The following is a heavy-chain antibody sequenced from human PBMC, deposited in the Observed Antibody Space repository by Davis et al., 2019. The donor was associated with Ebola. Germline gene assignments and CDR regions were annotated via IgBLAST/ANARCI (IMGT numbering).Heavy chain of an antibody. Sequence: GALKISCAASGFTFSNYWMSWVRQAPGKGLEWVANINQDGSEKYYVDSVKGRFTISRDNAKNSLYLEMNSLRVEDTAVYYCARSMNTVTTRDFQDWGQGTLVSVSS. CDR3: ARSMNTVTTRDFQD. CDR2: INQDGSEK. V-gene: IGHV3-7*03. CDR1: GFTFSNYW. J-gene: IGHJ1*01. D-gene: IGHD4-17*01.